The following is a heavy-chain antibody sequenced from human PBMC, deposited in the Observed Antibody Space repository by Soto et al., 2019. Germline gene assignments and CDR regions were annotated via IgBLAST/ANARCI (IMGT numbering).Heavy chain of an antibody. CDR2: INHSGST. CDR3: ARHNGPLYVGYYYDMDV. D-gene: IGHD3-16*01. Sequence: SETLSLTCAVYGGSFSGYYWSWIRQPPGKGLEWIGEINHSGSTNCNPSLKSRVTISVDTSKNQFSLKLSSVTAADTAVYYCARHNGPLYVGYYYDMDVWGQGTTVTVSS. J-gene: IGHJ6*02. CDR1: GGSFSGYY. V-gene: IGHV4-34*01.